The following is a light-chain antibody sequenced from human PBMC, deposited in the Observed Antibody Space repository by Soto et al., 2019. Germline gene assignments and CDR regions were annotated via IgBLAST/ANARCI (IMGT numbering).Light chain of an antibody. CDR3: QQRSNWALYT. CDR1: QSISNY. J-gene: IGKJ2*01. Sequence: EIVLTQSPATLSLSPGERATLSCRASQSISNYLAWYQQKPGQAPRLLIYDASNRATGIPARFSGSGSGTEFTLTISSLEPEDVAVYYCQQRSNWALYTFGQGTKLEIK. CDR2: DAS. V-gene: IGKV3-11*01.